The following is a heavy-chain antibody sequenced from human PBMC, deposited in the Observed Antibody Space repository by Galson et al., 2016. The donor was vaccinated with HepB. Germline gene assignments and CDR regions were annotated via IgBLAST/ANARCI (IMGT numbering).Heavy chain of an antibody. CDR1: GFDFTNQW. J-gene: IGHJ6*02. Sequence: QSGAEVKKPGESVRISCKGSGFDFTNQWISWVRQMPGKGLEWMGRIDPYDSYTDYTPSFQGHVTISVDKSIRTAYLQWSSLKASDSGIYYCATTTPYDSSGYFRTDYFGMDVWGQGTTVTVSS. V-gene: IGHV5-10-1*01. CDR2: IDPYDSYT. D-gene: IGHD3-22*01. CDR3: ATTTPYDSSGYFRTDYFGMDV.